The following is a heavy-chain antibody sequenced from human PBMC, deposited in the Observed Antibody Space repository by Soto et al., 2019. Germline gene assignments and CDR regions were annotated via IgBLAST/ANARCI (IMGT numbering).Heavy chain of an antibody. CDR3: ARGGYYYGSGSYYY. J-gene: IGHJ4*02. CDR2: INHSGST. V-gene: IGHV4-34*01. CDR1: GGSFSGYY. D-gene: IGHD3-10*01. Sequence: QVQLQQWGAGLLKPSETLSLTCAVYGGSFSGYYWSWIRQPPGKGLEWIGEINHSGSTNYNPSLKSRVTISVDTSKNQCSLKLSSVTAADTAVYYCARGGYYYGSGSYYYWGQGALVTVSS.